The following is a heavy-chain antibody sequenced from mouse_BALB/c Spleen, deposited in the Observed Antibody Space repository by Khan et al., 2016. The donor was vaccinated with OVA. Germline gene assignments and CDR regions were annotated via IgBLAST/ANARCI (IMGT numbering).Heavy chain of an antibody. CDR3: ASGGYWYFDV. J-gene: IGHJ1*01. CDR1: GYTFTNYG. V-gene: IGHV9-3-1*01. Sequence: IQLVQSGPELKKSGETVKISCKASGYTFTNYGMNWVKQAPGKGLKWMGWINTYTGEPTYADDFKGRFAFSLETSASTAYLQINNLKNEDTATYFCASGGYWYFDVWGAGTTVTVSS. D-gene: IGHD1-1*02. CDR2: INTYTGEP.